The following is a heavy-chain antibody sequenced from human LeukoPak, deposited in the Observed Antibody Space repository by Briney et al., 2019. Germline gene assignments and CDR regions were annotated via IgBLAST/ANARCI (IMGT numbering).Heavy chain of an antibody. CDR1: EFTFSSYS. Sequence: GGSLRLSCAASEFTFSSYSMNWVRQAPGKGLEWVSYISSSSSTIYYADSVKGRFTISRDNSKNTLYLQMNSLRAEDTAVYYCARRSGIAVAGAFDYWGQGTLVTVSS. V-gene: IGHV3-48*01. CDR2: ISSSSSTI. J-gene: IGHJ4*02. D-gene: IGHD6-19*01. CDR3: ARRSGIAVAGAFDY.